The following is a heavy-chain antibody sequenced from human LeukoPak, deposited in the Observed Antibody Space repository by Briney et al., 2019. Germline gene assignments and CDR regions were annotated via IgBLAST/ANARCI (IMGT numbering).Heavy chain of an antibody. CDR1: GFTFSSYG. CDR2: ISYDGSNK. CDR3: AKDLSLGFDP. Sequence: PGRSLRLSCAASGFTFSSYGMHWVRQAPGKGLEWVAVISYDGSNKYYADSVEGRFTISRDNSKNTLYLQMNSLRAEDTAVYYCAKDLSLGFDPWGQGTLVTVSS. V-gene: IGHV3-30*18. J-gene: IGHJ5*02.